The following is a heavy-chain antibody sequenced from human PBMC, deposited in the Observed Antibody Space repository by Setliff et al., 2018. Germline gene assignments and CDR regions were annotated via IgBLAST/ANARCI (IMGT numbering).Heavy chain of an antibody. Sequence: SETLSLTCTVSGASVSSNIYYWSWIRQPPGRGLEWIGCIYNSGSAIYSPSLKSRVTISVDTSKNQFSLQLSSVTAADTAVYYCARGSSGWYSGAFDIWGQGTMVTVSS. J-gene: IGHJ3*02. CDR1: GASVSSNIYY. CDR3: ARGSSGWYSGAFDI. V-gene: IGHV4-61*01. D-gene: IGHD6-19*01. CDR2: IYNSGSA.